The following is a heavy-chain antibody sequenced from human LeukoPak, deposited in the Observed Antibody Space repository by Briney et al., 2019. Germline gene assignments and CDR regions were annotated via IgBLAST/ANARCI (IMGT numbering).Heavy chain of an antibody. D-gene: IGHD3-16*01. Sequence: PGGSLRLSCAASGFTFSSYSMNWVRQAPGKGLEWVSSISSSSSYIYYADSVKGRFTISRDNAKNSLYLQMNSLRAEDTAVYYCARDVHEREQWGVMDYWGQGTLVTVSS. CDR2: ISSSSSYI. J-gene: IGHJ4*02. CDR3: ARDVHEREQWGVMDY. V-gene: IGHV3-21*01. CDR1: GFTFSSYS.